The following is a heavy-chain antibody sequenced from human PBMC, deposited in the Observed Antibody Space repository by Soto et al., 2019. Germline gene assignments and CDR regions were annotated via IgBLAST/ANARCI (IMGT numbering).Heavy chain of an antibody. J-gene: IGHJ4*02. CDR3: ARDRYVFDY. D-gene: IGHD3-16*01. CDR1: GFTFSTYA. Sequence: GGSLRLSCAASGFTFSTYAMSWVRQAPGKGLEWVSTIDNSGGITYYADSVKGRFITSRDNAKNSLFLHLNSLRAEDTAVYFCARDRYVFDYWGQGALVTVSS. V-gene: IGHV3-23*05. CDR2: IDNSGGIT.